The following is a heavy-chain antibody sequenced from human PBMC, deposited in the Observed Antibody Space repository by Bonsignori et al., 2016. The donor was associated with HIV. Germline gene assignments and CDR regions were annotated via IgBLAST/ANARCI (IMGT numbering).Heavy chain of an antibody. V-gene: IGHV4-34*01. Sequence: WIRQPPGKGLEWIGEINHSGSTNYNPSLKSRVTISVDTSKNQFSLKLSSVTAADTAVYYCARGMGYGDSNWYFDLWGRGTLVTVSS. J-gene: IGHJ2*01. D-gene: IGHD4-17*01. CDR3: ARGMGYGDSNWYFDL. CDR2: INHSGST.